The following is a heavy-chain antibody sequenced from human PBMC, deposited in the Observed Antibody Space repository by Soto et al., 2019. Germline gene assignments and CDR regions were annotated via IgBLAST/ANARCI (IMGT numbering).Heavy chain of an antibody. D-gene: IGHD3-16*01. CDR1: GGSISSSSYY. CDR3: ARKGTPRRGGRGGPRRFHNWFDP. V-gene: IGHV4-39*01. CDR2: IYYSGST. Sequence: SETLSLTCTVSGGSISSSSYYWGWIRQPPGKGLEWIGSIYYSGSTYYNPSLKSRVTISVDTSKNQFSLKLSSVTAADTAVYYGARKGTPRRGGRGGPRRFHNWFDPWGKETRVTVPS. J-gene: IGHJ5*02.